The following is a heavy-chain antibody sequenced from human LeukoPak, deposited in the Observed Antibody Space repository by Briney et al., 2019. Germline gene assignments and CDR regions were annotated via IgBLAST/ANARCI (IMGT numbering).Heavy chain of an antibody. Sequence: PSETLSLTCTVSGGSITSYYWSWIRQPPGKGLERIGYISESGSTNSNPSLKSRVTISVDTSKNQFSLKLSSVTAADTAVYYCARVQMATLHFDYWGQGTPVTVSS. CDR3: ARVQMATLHFDY. CDR1: GGSITSYY. D-gene: IGHD5-24*01. V-gene: IGHV4-59*08. J-gene: IGHJ4*02. CDR2: ISESGST.